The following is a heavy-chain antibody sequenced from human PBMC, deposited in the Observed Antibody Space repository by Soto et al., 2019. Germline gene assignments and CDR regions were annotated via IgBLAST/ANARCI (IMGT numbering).Heavy chain of an antibody. J-gene: IGHJ4*02. Sequence: GGSLRLSCAASEFTFSNYAMNWVRQAPGKGLEWVSTISGSADSTYYADSVKGRFTISRDNSKNTLYLQMKSLRAEDTAIYYCAKAGIGSCTRTSCLYYFDSWGQGTLVTVSS. CDR3: AKAGIGSCTRTSCLYYFDS. D-gene: IGHD2-2*03. V-gene: IGHV3-23*01. CDR2: ISGSADST. CDR1: EFTFSNYA.